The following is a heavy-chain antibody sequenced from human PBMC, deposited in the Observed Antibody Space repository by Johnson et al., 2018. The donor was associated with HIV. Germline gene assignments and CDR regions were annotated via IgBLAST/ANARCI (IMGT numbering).Heavy chain of an antibody. D-gene: IGHD6-19*01. CDR2: IWYDGSNK. V-gene: IGHV3-33*01. J-gene: IGHJ3*02. CDR1: GFIFRTYG. CDR3: ARVQWLILDAFDI. Sequence: QLVESGGGVVQPGRSLRLSCAASGFIFRTYGMHWVRQAPGKGLEWVAVIWYDGSNKYYADSVKGRFTISRDNSKNTLYLQMNSLRAEDTAVYYCARVQWLILDAFDIWGQGTMVTVSS.